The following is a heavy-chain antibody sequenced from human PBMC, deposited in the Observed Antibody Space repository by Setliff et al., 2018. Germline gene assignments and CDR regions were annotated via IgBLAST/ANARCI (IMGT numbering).Heavy chain of an antibody. CDR2: ISAYNGNT. D-gene: IGHD3-22*01. Sequence: ASVKVSCKASGYTFTSYGISWVRQAPGQGLEWMGWISAYNGNTNYAQKLQGRVTMTTDTSTSTAYMELRSLRSDDTAVYYCARDLYYYDSSGYYIYWGQGTLVTVSS. J-gene: IGHJ4*02. V-gene: IGHV1-18*01. CDR3: ARDLYYYDSSGYYIY. CDR1: GYTFTSYG.